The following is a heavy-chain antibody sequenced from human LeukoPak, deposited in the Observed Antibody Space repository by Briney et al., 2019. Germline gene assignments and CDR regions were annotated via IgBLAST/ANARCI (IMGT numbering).Heavy chain of an antibody. CDR3: ARDISYDSSGYVDY. CDR2: ITRNSDANNI. V-gene: IGHV3-9*01. CDR1: GFTFDDNA. D-gene: IGHD3-22*01. J-gene: IGHJ4*02. Sequence: PGGSLRLSCLVSGFTFDDNAMHWVRQAPGKGLEWVSAITRNSDANNIGYADSVKGRFTISRDNAKNSLYLQMNSLRAEDTALYYCARDISYDSSGYVDYWGQGTLVTVSS.